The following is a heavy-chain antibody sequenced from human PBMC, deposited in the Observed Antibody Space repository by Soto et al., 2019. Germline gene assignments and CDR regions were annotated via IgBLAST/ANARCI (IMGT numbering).Heavy chain of an antibody. J-gene: IGHJ4*02. Sequence: PGGSLRLSCAASGFTFSDHYMSWIRQAPGKGLEWIGYSSNSGSFTRYADSVKGRFSISRDHAKNSLYLQINSLRGDDTAIYYCLRSGATYYLLDHWGQGTPVTVSS. D-gene: IGHD1-26*01. V-gene: IGHV3-11*06. CDR3: LRSGATYYLLDH. CDR1: GFTFSDHY. CDR2: SSNSGSFT.